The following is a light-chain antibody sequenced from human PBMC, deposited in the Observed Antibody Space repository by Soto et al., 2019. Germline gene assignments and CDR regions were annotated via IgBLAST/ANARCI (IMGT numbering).Light chain of an antibody. CDR1: QSVSSY. CDR3: QQRSNWPAN. J-gene: IGKJ5*01. V-gene: IGKV3-11*01. CDR2: DAS. Sequence: EILLTQSPGTLSLSPGERASLSCRASQSVSSYLALYQQIPGQAPRLLIYDASTRATGIPARFSGSGSGTDFTLTISSLEPEDFAVYYCQQRSNWPANFGQGTRLEI.